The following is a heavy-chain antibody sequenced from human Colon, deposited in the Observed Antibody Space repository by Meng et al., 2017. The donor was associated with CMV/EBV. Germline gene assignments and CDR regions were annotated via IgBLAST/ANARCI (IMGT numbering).Heavy chain of an antibody. D-gene: IGHD1-14*01. CDR3: VKAQCDGGTCAGWAGYLHQ. V-gene: IGHV3-43*01. CDR1: GLMFAFYN. CDR2: ISCDTRTT. Sequence: WGSLRLSCEISGLMFAFYNMHWVRQAPGRGLDWIALISCDTRTTFYADSLKGRFTISRDNDKNSLYLDMTSLRSDDTAIYYCVKAQCDGGTCAGWAGYLHQWGQGSLVTVSS. J-gene: IGHJ1*01.